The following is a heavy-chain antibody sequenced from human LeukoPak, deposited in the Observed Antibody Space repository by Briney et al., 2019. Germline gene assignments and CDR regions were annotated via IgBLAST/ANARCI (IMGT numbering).Heavy chain of an antibody. CDR1: GGSISSYY. Sequence: SETLSLTCTVSGGSISSYYWSWIRLPPGKGLEWIGYIYYTGATYYNPSLKSRVTISLDTSKNQFSLKLSSATAADAAVYYCARAGYSYGTGYYFDYWGQGTLVTVSS. J-gene: IGHJ4*02. V-gene: IGHV4-59*01. D-gene: IGHD5-18*01. CDR3: ARAGYSYGTGYYFDY. CDR2: IYYTGAT.